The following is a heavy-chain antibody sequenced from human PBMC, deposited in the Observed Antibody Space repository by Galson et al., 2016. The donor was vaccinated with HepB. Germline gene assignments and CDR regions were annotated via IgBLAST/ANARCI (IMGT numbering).Heavy chain of an antibody. V-gene: IGHV4-39*01. CDR1: GGSISSSYY. CDR3: ARRRPAPVQTSGWFSFDY. J-gene: IGHJ4*02. Sequence: SETLSLTCTVSGGSISSSYYWGWIRQPPGKGLEWIGSIHYSGSTYYNPSLNSRVTMSVDTSKNQFSLKVSSVTAADTAVYYCARRRPAPVQTSGWFSFDYWGQGTLVTVSS. CDR2: IHYSGST. D-gene: IGHD6-19*01.